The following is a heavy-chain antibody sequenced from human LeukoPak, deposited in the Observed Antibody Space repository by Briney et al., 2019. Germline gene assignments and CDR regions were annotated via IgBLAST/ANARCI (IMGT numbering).Heavy chain of an antibody. Sequence: GASVKVSCKASGGTFSSYAISWVRQAPGQGLEWMGGIIPIFGTANYAQKFQGRVTITTDESTSTAYMELSSLRSEDTAVYYCARPAGPNYGGNSYYFDYWGQGTLVTVSS. CDR1: GGTFSSYA. CDR3: ARPAGPNYGGNSYYFDY. V-gene: IGHV1-69*05. CDR2: IIPIFGTA. J-gene: IGHJ4*02. D-gene: IGHD4-23*01.